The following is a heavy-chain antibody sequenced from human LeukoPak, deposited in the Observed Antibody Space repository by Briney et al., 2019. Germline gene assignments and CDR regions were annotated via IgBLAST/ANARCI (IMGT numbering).Heavy chain of an antibody. Sequence: KPSETLSLTCTVSGASMDGYFWSWIRQPPGKGLEWIGFIYSGGDTSYSPSLRSRLTIAVDTSKSQFSLKLYSVTAADTAVYYCARAGGSGWYGKLDRWGQGTLVTVSS. CDR3: ARAGGSGWYGKLDR. V-gene: IGHV4-4*09. CDR1: GASMDGYF. J-gene: IGHJ5*02. CDR2: IYSGGDT. D-gene: IGHD6-19*01.